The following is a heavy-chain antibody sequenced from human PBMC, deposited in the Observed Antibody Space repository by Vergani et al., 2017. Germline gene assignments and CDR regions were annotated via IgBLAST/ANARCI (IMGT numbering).Heavy chain of an antibody. CDR3: ARGGGSHSGSPLDAFDI. V-gene: IGHV3-53*01. Sequence: EVQLVESGGGLIQPGGSLRLSCAASGFTVSSNYMSWVRQAPGKGLKWVSVIYSGGSTYYADSVKGRFTISRDNSKNTLYLQMNSLRAEDTAAYYCARGGGSHSGSPLDAFDIWGQGTMVTVSS. D-gene: IGHD1-26*01. J-gene: IGHJ3*02. CDR2: IYSGGST. CDR1: GFTVSSNY.